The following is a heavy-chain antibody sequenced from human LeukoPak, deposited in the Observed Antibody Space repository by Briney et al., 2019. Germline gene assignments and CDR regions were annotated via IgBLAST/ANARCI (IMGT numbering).Heavy chain of an antibody. V-gene: IGHV4-31*03. J-gene: IGHJ4*02. CDR2: IYYSGST. CDR1: GGSISSGGYY. CDR3: ATSTSLVIDY. D-gene: IGHD2-2*01. Sequence: KPSETLSLTCTVSGGSISSGGYYWSWIRQHPGKGLEWIGYIYYSGSTYYNPSLKSRVTISVDTSKNQFSLKLSSVTAADTAVYYCATSTSLVIDYWGQGTLVTVSS.